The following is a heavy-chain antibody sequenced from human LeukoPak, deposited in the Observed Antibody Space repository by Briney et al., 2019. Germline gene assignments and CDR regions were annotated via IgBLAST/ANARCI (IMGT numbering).Heavy chain of an antibody. CDR1: GYTFVDYG. Sequence: ASVKVSCKASGYTFVDYGITWLRQAPGQGLEWMGWINSYNGNTYYAKSLQGRVTMTTDSSTSTAYMELRSLRSDDTAIYYCARDNLARDWFDPWGQGTLVAVSS. CDR2: INSYNGNT. CDR3: ARDNLARDWFDP. J-gene: IGHJ5*02. V-gene: IGHV1-18*01. D-gene: IGHD1-20*01.